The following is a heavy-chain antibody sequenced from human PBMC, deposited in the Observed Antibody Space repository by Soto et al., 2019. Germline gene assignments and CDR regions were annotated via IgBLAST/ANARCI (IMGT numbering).Heavy chain of an antibody. Sequence: EVQLVETGGGLVKPGGSLRLSCAASGFTFSTYSMNWVRQAPGKGLELVSSMSSSSSYIYYGVSVKGRFTMSRVNAKNALYLQMYSLRAEDTAVYYCARYDSSGYYWPYYYYGMDVWGQGTTVTVSS. V-gene: IGHV3-21*01. J-gene: IGHJ6*02. D-gene: IGHD3-22*01. CDR2: MSSSSSYI. CDR1: GFTFSTYS. CDR3: ARYDSSGYYWPYYYYGMDV.